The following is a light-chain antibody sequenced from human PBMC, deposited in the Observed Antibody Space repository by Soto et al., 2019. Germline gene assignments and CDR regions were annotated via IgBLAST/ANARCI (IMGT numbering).Light chain of an antibody. V-gene: IGKV1-5*01. CDR3: QQYNSYSPT. CDR1: QSISSW. Sequence: DIQMTQSPSTLSASVGDRVTIACRASQSISSWLAWYQQKPGKAPKLLIYDASSLETGVPSRFSGSGSRTEFSLTISSLQPDDFATYYCQQYNSYSPTCGQGTKVDIK. J-gene: IGKJ1*01. CDR2: DAS.